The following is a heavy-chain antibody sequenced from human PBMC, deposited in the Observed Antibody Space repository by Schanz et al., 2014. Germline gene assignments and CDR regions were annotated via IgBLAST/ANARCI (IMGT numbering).Heavy chain of an antibody. CDR1: GFTFSRYG. CDR2: IYSGVST. Sequence: QVQLVESGGGVVRPGGSLRLSCAASGFTFSRYGMHWVRQAPGKGLEWVSIIYSGVSTYYADSVKGRFTISRDNSKNTVYLQMNSLRGEDTGMYYCARDGDFDYWGQGTLVTVSS. J-gene: IGHJ4*02. V-gene: IGHV3-NL1*01. CDR3: ARDGDFDY.